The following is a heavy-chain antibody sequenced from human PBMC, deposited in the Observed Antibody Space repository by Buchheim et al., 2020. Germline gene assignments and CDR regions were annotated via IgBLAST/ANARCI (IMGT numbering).Heavy chain of an antibody. CDR3: ARERYYGSGSPFDY. CDR2: IKQDGSEK. V-gene: IGHV3-7*03. D-gene: IGHD3-10*01. CDR1: GFTFSPYW. Sequence: EVQLVESGGGLVQPGGSLRLSCAAPGFTFSPYWMSWVRQAPGKGLEWVANIKQDGSEKYYVGSVKGRFTISRDNAKNSLYLQMNSLRAEDTAVYYCARERYYGSGSPFDYWGQGTL. J-gene: IGHJ4*02.